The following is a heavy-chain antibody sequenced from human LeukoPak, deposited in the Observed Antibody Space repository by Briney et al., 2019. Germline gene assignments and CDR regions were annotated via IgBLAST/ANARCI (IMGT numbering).Heavy chain of an antibody. CDR1: GYRFTSYW. CDR3: ARPFMNYDDSSGYPGDY. D-gene: IGHD3-22*01. J-gene: IGHJ4*02. CDR2: IYPGDSDT. Sequence: GESLKISCKGSGYRFTSYWSGWVRQMPGRGVEGLGIIYPGDSDTRYSPSFQGQVTISPDKSISTAHLQWSSLKASDTAMYYSARPFMNYDDSSGYPGDYWGQGTLVTVSS. V-gene: IGHV5-51*01.